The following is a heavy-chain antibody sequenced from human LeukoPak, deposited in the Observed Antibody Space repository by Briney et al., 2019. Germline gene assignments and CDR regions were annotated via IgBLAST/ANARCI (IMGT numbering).Heavy chain of an antibody. J-gene: IGHJ4*02. CDR1: GFTFSSYA. CDR2: ISGSGGST. Sequence: SGGSLRLSCAASGFTFSSYAMSWVRQAPGKGLEWVSAISGSGGSTYYADSVKGRFTISRDNSKNTLYLQMNSLRAEDTAVYYCAKWWYYYDSLGDYWGQGTLVTVSS. V-gene: IGHV3-23*01. D-gene: IGHD3-22*01. CDR3: AKWWYYYDSLGDY.